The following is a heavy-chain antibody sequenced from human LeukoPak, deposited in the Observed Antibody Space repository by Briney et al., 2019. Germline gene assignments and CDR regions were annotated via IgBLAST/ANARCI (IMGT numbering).Heavy chain of an antibody. Sequence: GGSLRLSCAASGFAFSSYGMSWVRQAPGKGLEWVSALSGSGVSTYYADSVKGRFTISRDNSKNTLYLQMNSLRAEDTAVYYCAKVVVAGTTVYYYYMDVWGKGTTVTVSS. D-gene: IGHD6-19*01. CDR1: GFAFSSYG. CDR2: LSGSGVST. V-gene: IGHV3-23*01. CDR3: AKVVVAGTTVYYYYMDV. J-gene: IGHJ6*03.